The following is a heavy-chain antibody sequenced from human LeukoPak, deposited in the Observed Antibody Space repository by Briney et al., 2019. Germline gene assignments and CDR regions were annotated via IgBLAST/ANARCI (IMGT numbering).Heavy chain of an antibody. CDR2: IYHSGST. Sequence: SETLSLTCTVSGGSISSYYWSWIRQPPGKGLEWVGSIYHSGSTNYNPSLKSRVTISVDTSKNQFSLKLSSVTAADTAVYYCARVQESQIDYYFDYWGQGTLVTVSS. J-gene: IGHJ4*02. D-gene: IGHD3-9*01. CDR3: ARVQESQIDYYFDY. V-gene: IGHV4-59*01. CDR1: GGSISSYY.